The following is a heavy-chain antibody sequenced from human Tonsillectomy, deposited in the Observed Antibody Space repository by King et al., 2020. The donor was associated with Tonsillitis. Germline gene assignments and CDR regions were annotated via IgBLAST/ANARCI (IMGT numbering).Heavy chain of an antibody. Sequence: QLQESGPGLVKPSQTLSLTCTVSGGSISSGGYYWSWIRQHPGKGLEWIGYIYYTGSTYYNPSLKSRVTISVDTPKNQFSLKLSSVTAADTAVYYCARERYNWNYGLFEYWGQGTLVTVSS. CDR2: IYYTGST. CDR1: GGSISSGGYY. D-gene: IGHD1-7*01. V-gene: IGHV4-31*03. J-gene: IGHJ4*02. CDR3: ARERYNWNYGLFEY.